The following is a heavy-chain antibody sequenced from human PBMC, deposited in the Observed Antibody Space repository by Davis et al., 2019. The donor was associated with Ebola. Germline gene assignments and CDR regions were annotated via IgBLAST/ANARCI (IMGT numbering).Heavy chain of an antibody. D-gene: IGHD6-6*01. CDR1: GFTFSSYA. CDR3: ARDSVHLTAARLNSYYYYGMDV. Sequence: GESLKISCAASGFTFSSYAMHWVRQAPGKGLEWVAVISYDGSNKYYADSVKGRFTISRDNSKNTLYLQMNSLRAEDTAVYYCARDSVHLTAARLNSYYYYGMDVWGQGTTVTVSS. J-gene: IGHJ6*02. CDR2: ISYDGSNK. V-gene: IGHV3-30*04.